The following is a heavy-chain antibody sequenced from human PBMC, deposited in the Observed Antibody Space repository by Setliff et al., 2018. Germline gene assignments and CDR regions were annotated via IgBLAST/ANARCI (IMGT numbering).Heavy chain of an antibody. CDR3: ASFGVGLAFDI. CDR1: GYTFTSYG. J-gene: IGHJ3*02. Sequence: GASVKVSCKASGYTFTSYGISWVRQAPGQGLEWMGWISAGNGNTKYSQKFQGRVTITRDTSASTAYMELSSLRSEDTAVYYCASFGVGLAFDIWGQGTMVT. V-gene: IGHV1-18*01. D-gene: IGHD3-3*01. CDR2: ISAGNGNT.